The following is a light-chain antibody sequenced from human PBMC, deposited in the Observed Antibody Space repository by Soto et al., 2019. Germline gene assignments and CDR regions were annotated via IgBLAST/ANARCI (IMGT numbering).Light chain of an antibody. CDR2: WAS. Sequence: DIVMTQSPDSLAVSLGERAIIHCKSSQSVLFSSNNKNYLAWYQQRPGQPPKLLIYWASTRHSGVPDRFSGSGSGTDFTLTISSLQAEDLAVYYCHQYYSPPQPFGQGTKVEIK. V-gene: IGKV4-1*01. J-gene: IGKJ1*01. CDR3: HQYYSPPQP. CDR1: QSVLFSSNNKNY.